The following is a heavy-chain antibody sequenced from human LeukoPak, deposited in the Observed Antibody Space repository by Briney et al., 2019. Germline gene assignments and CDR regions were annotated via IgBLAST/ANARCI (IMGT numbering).Heavy chain of an antibody. D-gene: IGHD2-2*01. V-gene: IGHV5-51*01. Sequence: PGESLKISCNGSGYSFTSYWHGWVRQMPGKGLEWRGSIYPGDSDTRYSPSFQGQVTISADKSISTAYLQWSSLKASDTAMYYCARRGCSSTSCYVFDYWGQGTLVTVSS. J-gene: IGHJ4*02. CDR1: GYSFTSYW. CDR2: IYPGDSDT. CDR3: ARRGCSSTSCYVFDY.